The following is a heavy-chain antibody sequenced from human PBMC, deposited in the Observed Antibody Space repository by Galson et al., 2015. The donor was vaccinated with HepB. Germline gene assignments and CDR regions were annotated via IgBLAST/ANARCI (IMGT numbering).Heavy chain of an antibody. CDR2: IKQDGSEK. CDR1: GFTFGDYA. D-gene: IGHD6-13*01. J-gene: IGHJ6*02. Sequence: SLRLSCAASGFTFGDYAMSWFRQAPGKGLEWVANIKQDGSEKYYVDSVKGRFTISRDNAKNSLYLQMNSLRAEDTAVYYCAREEGGYSSSWSMLDSRNLGYYYYGMDVWGQGTTVTVSS. CDR3: AREEGGYSSSWSMLDSRNLGYYYYGMDV. V-gene: IGHV3-7*03.